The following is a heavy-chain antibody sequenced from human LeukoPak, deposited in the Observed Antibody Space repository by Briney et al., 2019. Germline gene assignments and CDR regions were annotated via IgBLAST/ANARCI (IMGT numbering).Heavy chain of an antibody. CDR2: ISAYNGNT. Sequence: ASVKVSCKASGYTFTSYGISWVRQAPGQGLERMGWISAYNGNTNYAQKLQGRVTMTTDTSTSTAYMELRSLRSDDTAVYYCARDRAAGRGTYYYGSGSYYNEGNFDYWGQGTLVTVSS. J-gene: IGHJ4*02. V-gene: IGHV1-18*04. CDR3: ARDRAAGRGTYYYGSGSYYNEGNFDY. D-gene: IGHD3-10*01. CDR1: GYTFTSYG.